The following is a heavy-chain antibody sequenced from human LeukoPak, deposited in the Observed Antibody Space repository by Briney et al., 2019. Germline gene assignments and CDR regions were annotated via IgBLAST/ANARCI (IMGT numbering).Heavy chain of an antibody. D-gene: IGHD2-2*01. Sequence: GGSLRLSCAASGFTVSSNYMSWVRQAPGKGLERVSVIYSGGSTYYADSVKGRFTISRDNSKNTLYLQMNSLRAEDTAVYYCARDTVVPAATVYWGQGTLVTVSS. V-gene: IGHV3-53*01. J-gene: IGHJ4*02. CDR2: IYSGGST. CDR3: ARDTVVPAATVY. CDR1: GFTVSSNY.